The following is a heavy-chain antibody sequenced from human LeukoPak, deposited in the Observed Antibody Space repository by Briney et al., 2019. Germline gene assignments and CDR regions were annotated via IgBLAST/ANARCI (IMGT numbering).Heavy chain of an antibody. CDR3: AISGSYYGWFDP. Sequence: PGRSLRLSCAASGFTFDDYAMHWVRQAPGKGLEWVSGISWNRGSIGYADSVKGRFTISRDNAKNSLYLQMNSLRAEDTALYYCAISGSYYGWFDPWGQGTLVTVSS. V-gene: IGHV3-9*01. J-gene: IGHJ5*02. D-gene: IGHD1-26*01. CDR2: ISWNRGSI. CDR1: GFTFDDYA.